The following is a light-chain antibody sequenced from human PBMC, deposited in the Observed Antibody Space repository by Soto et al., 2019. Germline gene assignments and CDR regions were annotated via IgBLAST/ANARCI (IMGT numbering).Light chain of an antibody. CDR2: WAS. J-gene: IGKJ4*01. CDR1: QSVLYTSNNMNY. Sequence: DIVMTQSPNSLAVSLGERATLNCKSSQSVLYTSNNMNYLAWYQQKPRQPPMLLIYWASTRESGVPDRFSGSGSGTDFTLTISSLQAEDVAVYYCQQYYSTPLTFGGGTKVEIK. V-gene: IGKV4-1*01. CDR3: QQYYSTPLT.